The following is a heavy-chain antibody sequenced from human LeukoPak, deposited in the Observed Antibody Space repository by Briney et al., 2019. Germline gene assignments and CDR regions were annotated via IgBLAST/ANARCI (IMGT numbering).Heavy chain of an antibody. CDR3: ARHFNNYDFWSGYSALFDY. Sequence: SETLSLTCTVSGGSISNYYWSWIRQPPRKGLEWIGYIYYSGNTNYNPSLKSRVTISVDTSKNQFSLKLNSVTAADTAVYYCARHFNNYDFWSGYSALFDYWGQGTLVTVSS. CDR1: GGSISNYY. J-gene: IGHJ4*02. V-gene: IGHV4-59*01. CDR2: IYYSGNT. D-gene: IGHD3-3*01.